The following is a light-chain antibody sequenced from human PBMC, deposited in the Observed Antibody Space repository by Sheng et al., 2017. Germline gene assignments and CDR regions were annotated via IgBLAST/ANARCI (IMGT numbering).Light chain of an antibody. CDR3: QQRTNWPPSLT. V-gene: IGKV3-15*01. Sequence: ETVVTQSPATLSVSPGERVTLSCRASQSVRSNLAWYQQKPGQAPRLLIYAASTRATGIPDRFSGGGSGTDFTFTISRLEPEDFAVYYCQQRTNWPPSLTFGGGTKVEI. CDR2: AAS. CDR1: QSVRSN. J-gene: IGKJ4*01.